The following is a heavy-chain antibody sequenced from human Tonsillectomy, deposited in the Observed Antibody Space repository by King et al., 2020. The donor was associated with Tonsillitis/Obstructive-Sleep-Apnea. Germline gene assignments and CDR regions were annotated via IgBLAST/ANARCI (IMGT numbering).Heavy chain of an antibody. J-gene: IGHJ5*02. D-gene: IGHD2-2*01. Sequence: HVQLVQSGAEVKKPGASVKVSCNASGYTFTSYGISWVRQAPGQGLEGMGWISAYNGNTIYAQKLQGRVTMTTDTSTSTAYMELRSLRSYDTAVYYCARTRDLEVLDPWGQGTLVTVSS. V-gene: IGHV1-18*01. CDR3: ARTRDLEVLDP. CDR2: ISAYNGNT. CDR1: GYTFTSYG.